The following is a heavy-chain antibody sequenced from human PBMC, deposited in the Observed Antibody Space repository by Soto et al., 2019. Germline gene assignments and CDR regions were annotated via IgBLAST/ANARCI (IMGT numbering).Heavy chain of an antibody. CDR1: GYTFTSYG. CDR2: ISAYNGNT. CDR3: ARSLVRGVSVRTAFDY. D-gene: IGHD3-10*01. V-gene: IGHV1-18*01. Sequence: ASVKVSCKASGYTFTSYGISWVRQAPGQGLEWMGWISAYNGNTNYAQKLQGRVTMTTDTSTSTAYMELRSLRSDDTAVYYCARSLVRGVSVRTAFDYSGQGTLVTVSS. J-gene: IGHJ4*02.